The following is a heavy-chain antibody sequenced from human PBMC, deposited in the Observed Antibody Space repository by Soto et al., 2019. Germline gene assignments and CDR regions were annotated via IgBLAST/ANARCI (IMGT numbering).Heavy chain of an antibody. J-gene: IGHJ4*02. CDR2: IYYSGST. CDR1: GGSITTGGYY. V-gene: IGHV4-31*03. CDR3: ARDDTRAGYDY. Sequence: QVQLQESGPGLVKPSQTLSLTCTVSGGSITTGGYYWSWIRQHPGKGLEWIGYIYYSGSTSYNPSLKSRITMSVDTSKNQFSLKLNSVTAAYTAVYYCARDDTRAGYDYWGQGTLVTVSS. D-gene: IGHD5-18*01.